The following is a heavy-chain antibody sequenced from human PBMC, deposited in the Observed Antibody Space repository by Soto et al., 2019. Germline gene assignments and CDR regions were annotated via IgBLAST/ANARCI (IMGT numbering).Heavy chain of an antibody. CDR1: GFTFGTYA. Sequence: PGGSLRLSCAASGFTFGTYAMHWVRQAPGKGLEWVAVIYYDGSNRYYGDAVKGRFTISRDNAKSTLYLQMNSLRDEDTAVYYCAKLTVDTAMVRYFQHWGQGTLVTVSS. J-gene: IGHJ1*01. V-gene: IGHV3-33*06. D-gene: IGHD5-18*01. CDR3: AKLTVDTAMVRYFQH. CDR2: IYYDGSNR.